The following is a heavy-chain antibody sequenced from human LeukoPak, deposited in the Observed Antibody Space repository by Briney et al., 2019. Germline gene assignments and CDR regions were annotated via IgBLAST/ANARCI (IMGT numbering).Heavy chain of an antibody. Sequence: PGGSLRLSCAASRFTFSSSWMTWVRQALGKGLEYVANIKEDGSQKYYEDSVKGRFTISRDNDKNSLYMQKDSLRAEDTAAYFCARNLAYNAFDIWGQGTVVTVSS. D-gene: IGHD1-1*01. CDR1: RFTFSSSW. CDR2: IKEDGSQK. CDR3: ARNLAYNAFDI. J-gene: IGHJ3*02. V-gene: IGHV3-7*01.